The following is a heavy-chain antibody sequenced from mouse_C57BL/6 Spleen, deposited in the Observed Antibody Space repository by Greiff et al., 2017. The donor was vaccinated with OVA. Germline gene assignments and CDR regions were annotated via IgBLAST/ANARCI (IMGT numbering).Heavy chain of an antibody. CDR2: IYPGDGDT. V-gene: IGHV1-80*01. CDR3: ARSYYCGSSYVEDLRDFDV. Sequence: QVHVKQSGAELVKPGASVKISCKASGYAFSSYWMNWVKQRPGKGLEWFGKIYPGDGDTNYNGKFKGKATMTADKSYSTAYMQLSRQISEDSSVYFCARSYYCGSSYVEDLRDFDVWGTGTTVTVSS. J-gene: IGHJ1*03. CDR1: GYAFSSYW. D-gene: IGHD1-1*01.